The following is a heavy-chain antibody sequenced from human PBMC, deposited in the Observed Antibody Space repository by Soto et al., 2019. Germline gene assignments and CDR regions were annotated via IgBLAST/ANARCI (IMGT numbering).Heavy chain of an antibody. Sequence: QIQLVQSGGGGVQPGRSLRLSCAASGFTLSSYGMHWVRQAPGKGLEWVAAISYAGRNKLYMGSLEGRFTVSRDNSESTGFLQVDSLGPEDTAMSFCAKDRAHLAVAAIAGGGGAFDAWGQGTMVTVSS. CDR3: AKDRAHLAVAAIAGGGGAFDA. CDR2: ISYAGRNK. J-gene: IGHJ3*01. D-gene: IGHD6-19*01. CDR1: GFTLSSYG. V-gene: IGHV3-30*05.